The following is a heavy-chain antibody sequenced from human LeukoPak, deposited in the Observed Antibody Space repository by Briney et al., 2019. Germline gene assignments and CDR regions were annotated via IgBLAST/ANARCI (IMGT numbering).Heavy chain of an antibody. CDR3: ATRGGTKGDSPY. CDR1: GGTFSSYA. D-gene: IGHD1-1*01. J-gene: IGHJ4*02. V-gene: IGHV1-69*05. CDR2: IIPIFGTA. Sequence: ASVKVSCKASGGTFSSYAISWVRQAPGQGLEWMGRIIPIFGTANYAQKFQGRVTITTDESTSTAYMELSSLRSEDTAVYYCATRGGTKGDSPYWGQGTLVTVSS.